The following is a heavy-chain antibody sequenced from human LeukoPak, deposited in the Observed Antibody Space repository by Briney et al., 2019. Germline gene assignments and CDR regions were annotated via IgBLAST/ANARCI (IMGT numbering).Heavy chain of an antibody. Sequence: SETLSLTCTISGGSVSDYYWSGIRQSPGKGLEWIGYIYHTGSTSYSPSLKSRVTISADTSQNQFSLKLSSVTAADTAVYYCASRKLGNDYWGQGTLVTVSS. D-gene: IGHD7-27*01. CDR1: GGSVSDYY. V-gene: IGHV4-59*02. CDR3: ASRKLGNDY. CDR2: IYHTGST. J-gene: IGHJ4*02.